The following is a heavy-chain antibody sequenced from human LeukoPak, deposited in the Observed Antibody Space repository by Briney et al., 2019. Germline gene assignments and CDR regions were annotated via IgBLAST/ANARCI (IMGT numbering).Heavy chain of an antibody. CDR1: GFTFSSYS. J-gene: IGHJ6*03. D-gene: IGHD6-13*01. Sequence: GGSLRLSCAASGFTFSSYSMNWVRQAPGKGLEWVSSISSSSSNIYYADSVKGRFTISRDNAKNSLYLQMNSLRVEDTAVYYCARVVGLTGYSSSWYSGYYYYMDVWGKGTTVTVSS. V-gene: IGHV3-21*01. CDR3: ARVVGLTGYSSSWYSGYYYYMDV. CDR2: ISSSSSNI.